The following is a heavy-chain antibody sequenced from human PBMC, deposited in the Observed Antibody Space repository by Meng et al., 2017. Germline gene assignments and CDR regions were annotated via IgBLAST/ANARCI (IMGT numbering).Heavy chain of an antibody. V-gene: IGHV3-30*01. Sequence: GESLKISCAASGFTFSSYAMHWVRQAPGKGLEWVAVISYDGSNKYYADSVKGRFTISRDNSKNTLYLQMNSLRAEDTAVYYCARDSSSDDFDYWGQGTLVTVSS. D-gene: IGHD6-13*01. CDR1: GFTFSSYA. J-gene: IGHJ4*02. CDR3: ARDSSSDDFDY. CDR2: ISYDGSNK.